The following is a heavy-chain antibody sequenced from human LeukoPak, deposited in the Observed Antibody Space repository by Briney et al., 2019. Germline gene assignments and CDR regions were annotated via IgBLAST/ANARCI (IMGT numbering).Heavy chain of an antibody. J-gene: IGHJ3*02. V-gene: IGHV3-74*01. CDR2: INSDGSST. CDR1: RVTFSGYT. D-gene: IGHD4-11*01. Sequence: PGGSLRLSCTASRVTFSGYTMNWVRQGPGKGLVWVSRINSDGSSTGYEDSVKGRFTISRDNAKNTLDLQMNNLRAEDTAVYYCARAGEGLQSYGFDMWGQGTKVSVST. CDR3: ARAGEGLQSYGFDM.